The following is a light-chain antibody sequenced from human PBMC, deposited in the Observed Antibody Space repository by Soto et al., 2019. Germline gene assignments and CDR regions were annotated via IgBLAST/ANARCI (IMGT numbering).Light chain of an antibody. CDR3: QQYHNWPPLT. CDR1: QNINFN. Sequence: ETLMTQSPATLSASPGERVTLSCRASQNINFNLAWYQQKPGQAPRVLIYGASSRASGIPDRFSGSGSGTDFTLTISRVEHDDFAFYYCQQYHNWPPLTFGGGTRVEIK. CDR2: GAS. V-gene: IGKV3D-15*01. J-gene: IGKJ4*01.